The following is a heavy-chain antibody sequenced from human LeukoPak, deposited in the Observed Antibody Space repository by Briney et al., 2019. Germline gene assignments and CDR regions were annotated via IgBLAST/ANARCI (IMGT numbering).Heavy chain of an antibody. D-gene: IGHD1-26*01. CDR3: AKEKTWELPIFDY. CDR1: GFTFSSYA. Sequence: GSLRLSCVASGFTFSSYAMNWVRQAPGKGLEWVSVISGSGGSTFYADSVKGRFTISRDNSKNTLYLQMSILRVEDTAVYYCAKEKTWELPIFDYWGQGTLVTVSS. CDR2: ISGSGGST. V-gene: IGHV3-23*01. J-gene: IGHJ4*02.